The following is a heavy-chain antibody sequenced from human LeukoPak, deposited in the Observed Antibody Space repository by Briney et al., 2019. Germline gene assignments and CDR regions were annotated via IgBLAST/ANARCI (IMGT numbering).Heavy chain of an antibody. CDR2: IGAYNGHT. D-gene: IGHD6-19*01. CDR1: GYTFTNYG. J-gene: IGHJ4*02. Sequence: ASVKVSCKASGYTFTNYGISWVRQAPGQGLEWMGWIGAYNGHTDFARKFQGRLTLTTDASTSTAYMELRSLRSDDTAVYYCARSIAVAGAGDIDYWGQGTLVTVSS. CDR3: ARSIAVAGAGDIDY. V-gene: IGHV1-18*01.